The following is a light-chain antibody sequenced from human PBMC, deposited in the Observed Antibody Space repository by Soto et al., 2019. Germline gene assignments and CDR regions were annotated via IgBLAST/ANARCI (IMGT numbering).Light chain of an antibody. Sequence: EIVLTQSPGTLSLSPGERATLSCRASESVTSNQLAWYQQKPGQAPRLLIYGAFIRASGIPDRFSGSGSGIDFTLTISALEPVDFAVYYCQRYGTSRGTFGQGTKLETK. J-gene: IGKJ2*01. V-gene: IGKV3-20*01. CDR1: ESVTSNQ. CDR2: GAF. CDR3: QRYGTSRGT.